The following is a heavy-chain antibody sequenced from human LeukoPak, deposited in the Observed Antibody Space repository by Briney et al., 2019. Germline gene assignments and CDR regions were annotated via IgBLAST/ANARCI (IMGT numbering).Heavy chain of an antibody. V-gene: IGHV3-74*01. D-gene: IGHD6-13*01. CDR3: ARSQYSSTWYGDSYYYYMDV. J-gene: IGHJ6*03. CDR1: GFTFSNCW. Sequence: GGSLRLSCAASGFTFSNCWMHWVRQAPGKGLVWVSRINSDGSSTSYADSVKGRFTISRDNAKNTLYLQMNSLRAEGTAVYYCARSQYSSTWYGDSYYYYMDVWGKGTTVTVSS. CDR2: INSDGSST.